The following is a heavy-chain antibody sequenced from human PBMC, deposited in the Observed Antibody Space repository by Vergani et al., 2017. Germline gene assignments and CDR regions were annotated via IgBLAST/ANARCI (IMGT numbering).Heavy chain of an antibody. J-gene: IGHJ5*02. Sequence: QVQLQQWGAGLLKPSETLSLTCAVYGGSFSDYYWSWIRQPPGTGLEWIGEINHSGSTNYNTSLKSRVTISVDTSKNQFSLKLSSVTAADTAVYYCARGKGAGSGWRGRFDPWGQGTLVTVSS. D-gene: IGHD6-19*01. V-gene: IGHV4-34*01. CDR2: INHSGST. CDR1: GGSFSDYY. CDR3: ARGKGAGSGWRGRFDP.